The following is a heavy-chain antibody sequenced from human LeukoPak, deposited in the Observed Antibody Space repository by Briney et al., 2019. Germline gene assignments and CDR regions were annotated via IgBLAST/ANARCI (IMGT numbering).Heavy chain of an antibody. D-gene: IGHD3-22*01. Sequence: PGGSLRLSCAASGFTFSSYWMHWVRQAPGKGLVWVSRINSDGSSTSYADSVKGRFTISRDNSKNTLYLQMNSLRAEDTAVYYCARDLTGTYYYDSSGSFDYWGQGTLVTVSS. CDR2: INSDGSST. CDR3: ARDLTGTYYYDSSGSFDY. CDR1: GFTFSSYW. J-gene: IGHJ4*02. V-gene: IGHV3-74*01.